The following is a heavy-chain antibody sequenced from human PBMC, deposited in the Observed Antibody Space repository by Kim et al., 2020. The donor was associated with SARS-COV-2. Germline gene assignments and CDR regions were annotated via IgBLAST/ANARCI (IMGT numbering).Heavy chain of an antibody. D-gene: IGHD6-13*01. CDR1: GGSISSSSYY. CDR3: ASPSYSSSWLFLPYYFDY. Sequence: SETLSLTCTVSGGSISSSSYYWGWIRQPPGKGLEWIGSIYYSGSTYYNPSLKSRVTISVDTSKNQFSLKLSSVTAADTAVYYCASPSYSSSWLFLPYYFDYWGQGTLVTVSS. CDR2: IYYSGST. J-gene: IGHJ4*02. V-gene: IGHV4-39*01.